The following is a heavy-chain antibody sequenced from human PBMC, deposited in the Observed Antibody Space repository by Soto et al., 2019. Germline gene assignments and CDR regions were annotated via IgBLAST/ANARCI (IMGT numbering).Heavy chain of an antibody. V-gene: IGHV3-48*01. J-gene: IGHJ4*02. CDR1: GFTFSSYS. Sequence: GGSLRLSCAASGFTFSSYSMNWVRQAPGKGLEWVSYVSSSSSTIYYTDSVKGRFTISRDNAKNSLYLQMNSLRAEDTAVYYCARGDTVTPGYFDYWGQGTLVTVSS. CDR2: VSSSSSTI. D-gene: IGHD4-4*01. CDR3: ARGDTVTPGYFDY.